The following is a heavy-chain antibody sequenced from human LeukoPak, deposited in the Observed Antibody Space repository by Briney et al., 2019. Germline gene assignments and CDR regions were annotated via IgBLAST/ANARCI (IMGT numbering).Heavy chain of an antibody. CDR2: IKSKTDGGTT. D-gene: IGHD4-23*01. J-gene: IGHJ4*02. CDR3: TTGPLDYGGLDY. V-gene: IGHV3-15*07. CDR1: GFTFSNAW. Sequence: PGGSLRLSCAASGFTFSNAWMNWVRQAPGKGLEWVGRIKSKTDGGTTDYAAPVKGGFTISRDDSKNTLYLQMNSLKTEDTAVYYCTTGPLDYGGLDYWGQGTLVTVSS.